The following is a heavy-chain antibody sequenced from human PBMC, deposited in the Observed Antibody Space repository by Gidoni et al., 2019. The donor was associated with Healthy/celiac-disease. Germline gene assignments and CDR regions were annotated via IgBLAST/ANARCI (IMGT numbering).Heavy chain of an antibody. V-gene: IGHV1-3*01. CDR3: ARDGDYIWGSYRYTGWFDP. CDR1: GYTFTSYA. Sequence: QVQLVQSGAEVKKPGASVKVSCKASGYTFTSYAMHWVRQAPGQRLEWMGWINAGNGNTKDSQKFQGRVTITRDTSASTAYMELSSLRSEDTAVYYCARDGDYIWGSYRYTGWFDPWGQGTLVTVSS. J-gene: IGHJ5*02. D-gene: IGHD3-16*02. CDR2: INAGNGNT.